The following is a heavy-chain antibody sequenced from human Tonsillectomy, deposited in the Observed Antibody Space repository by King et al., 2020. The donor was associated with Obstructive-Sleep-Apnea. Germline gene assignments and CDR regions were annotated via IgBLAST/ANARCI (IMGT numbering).Heavy chain of an antibody. V-gene: IGHV1-69*10. J-gene: IGHJ6*02. Sequence: VQLVQSGAEVKKPGSSVKVSCKASGGTFSSYAISWVRQAPGQGLEWMGGIIPILGIANYAQKFQGRVTITADKSTSTAYMELSSLRSEDTAVYYCARGGVTVVRGVMGLYYYYGMDVWGQGPTVTVSS. CDR1: GGTFSSYA. CDR3: ARGGVTVVRGVMGLYYYYGMDV. D-gene: IGHD3-10*01. CDR2: IIPILGIA.